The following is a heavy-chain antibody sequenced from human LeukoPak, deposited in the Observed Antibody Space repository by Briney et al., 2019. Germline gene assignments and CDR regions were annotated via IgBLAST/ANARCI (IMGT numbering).Heavy chain of an antibody. CDR1: GYTFTSYA. D-gene: IGHD6-6*01. CDR2: INTNTGNT. J-gene: IGHJ6*03. CDR3: AKPPFLYSSSSEYYYYYYMDV. V-gene: IGHV7-4-1*02. Sequence: ASVKVSCKASGYTFTSYAMNWVRQAPGQGLEWMGWINTNTGNTTYAQGFTGRFVFSLDTSVSTAYLQISSLKSEDTAVYYCAKPPFLYSSSSEYYYYYYMDVWGKGTTVTVSS.